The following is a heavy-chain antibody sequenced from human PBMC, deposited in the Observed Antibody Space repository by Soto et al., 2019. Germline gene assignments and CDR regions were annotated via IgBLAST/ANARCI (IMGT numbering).Heavy chain of an antibody. V-gene: IGHV4-31*03. CDR2: IYYSGST. CDR1: GDSISSGGYY. Sequence: SETLSLTCTVSGDSISSGGYYWSWIRQHPGKGLEWIGYIYYSGSTYYNPSLKSRVTISVDTSKNQFSLKLSSVTAADTAVYYCARSIAAAGHFDYWGQGTQVTVSS. D-gene: IGHD6-13*01. J-gene: IGHJ4*02. CDR3: ARSIAAAGHFDY.